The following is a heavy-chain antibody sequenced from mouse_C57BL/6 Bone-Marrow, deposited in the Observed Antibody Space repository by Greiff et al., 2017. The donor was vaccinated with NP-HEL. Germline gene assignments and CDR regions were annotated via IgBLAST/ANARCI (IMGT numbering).Heavy chain of an antibody. CDR2: GSGNT. Sequence: GSGNTYYNEKLKGKATLTAEKSSSTAYMQLSSLTSEDSAVYFCAREAAIYYYGSSLDYWGQGTTLTVSS. CDR3: AREAAIYYYGSSLDY. J-gene: IGHJ2*01. V-gene: IGHV1-76*01. D-gene: IGHD1-1*01.